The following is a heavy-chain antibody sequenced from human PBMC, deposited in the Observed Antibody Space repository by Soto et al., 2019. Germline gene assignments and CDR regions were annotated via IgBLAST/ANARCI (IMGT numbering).Heavy chain of an antibody. Sequence: GGSLRLSWAASGITFIRYGFHRVRQAPGKGLEWVAVIWYDGSNKYYADSVKGRFTISRDDSRNTVYLQMNSLRAEDTAVYYCVRDFAWYFDLWGRGTLVTVSS. D-gene: IGHD3-3*01. CDR2: IWYDGSNK. V-gene: IGHV3-33*01. J-gene: IGHJ2*01. CDR1: GITFIRYG. CDR3: VRDFAWYFDL.